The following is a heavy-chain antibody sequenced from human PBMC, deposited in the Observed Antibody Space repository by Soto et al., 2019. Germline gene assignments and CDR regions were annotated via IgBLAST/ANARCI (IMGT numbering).Heavy chain of an antibody. V-gene: IGHV1-46*01. Sequence: QVQLVQSGPEVKKPGASVKLSCKASGYTFTTYYVHWVRQAPGQGLEWMGIINPSDGSTNYAQKFQGRVTMTRDTSTGTVFMELSSLRSEGTAVYYCARETVVFWVGKTLYWAYGMDVWGRGTTVTVSS. CDR1: GYTFTTYY. J-gene: IGHJ6*02. CDR2: INPSDGST. D-gene: IGHD2-8*02. CDR3: ARETVVFWVGKTLYWAYGMDV.